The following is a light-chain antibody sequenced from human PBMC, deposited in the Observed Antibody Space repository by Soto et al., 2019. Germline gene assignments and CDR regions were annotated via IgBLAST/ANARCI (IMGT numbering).Light chain of an antibody. CDR3: CSYAGSSTVV. V-gene: IGLV2-23*01. Sequence: QSVLTQPASVSGSPGQSITISCTGTSSDVGSYNLVSWYQQHAGKAPKLMIYEGSKRPSGVSNRFSGSKSGHTASLTISGLQTEDEADYFCCSYAGSSTVVFGGGTKVTVL. J-gene: IGLJ2*01. CDR2: EGS. CDR1: SSDVGSYNL.